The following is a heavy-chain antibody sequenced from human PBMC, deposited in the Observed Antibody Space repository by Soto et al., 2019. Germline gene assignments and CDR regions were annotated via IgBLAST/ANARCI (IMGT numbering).Heavy chain of an antibody. J-gene: IGHJ6*02. V-gene: IGHV3-23*01. CDR3: AKDSSGWYNYLYYYPMDV. Sequence: DVQLLESGGGLVQPGGSLRLSCAASGFPFSSYAMSWVRQAPGKGLEWVSTISNNGGSTYYADSVEGRFTISRDNAKNTLHLQMNSLRGEDTAEYYCAKDSSGWYNYLYYYPMDVWGQGTTVTVSS. CDR2: ISNNGGST. D-gene: IGHD6-19*01. CDR1: GFPFSSYA.